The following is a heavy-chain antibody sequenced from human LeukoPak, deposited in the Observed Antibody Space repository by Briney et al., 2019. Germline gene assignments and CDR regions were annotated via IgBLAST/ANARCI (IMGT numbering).Heavy chain of an antibody. D-gene: IGHD3-22*01. CDR1: GFTFDSYA. J-gene: IGHJ3*02. Sequence: GGSLRLSCAASGFTFDSYAMHWVRQAPGKGLEWVSAISGSGGSTYYADSVKGRFTISRDNSKNTLYLQMNSLRAEDTAVYYCARGPYSYDSSGAFDIWGQGTMVTVSS. CDR3: ARGPYSYDSSGAFDI. V-gene: IGHV3-23*01. CDR2: ISGSGGST.